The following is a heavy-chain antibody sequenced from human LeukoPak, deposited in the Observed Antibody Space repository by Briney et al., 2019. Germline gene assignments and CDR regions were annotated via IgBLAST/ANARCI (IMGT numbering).Heavy chain of an antibody. Sequence: GGSLRLSCAASGFTFTSYSMSWVRQAPGKGLEWVSGTSDRGDYTYYADSVKGRFTISRDDVKNMLYLQMNSLRVEDTGLYYCSTVEHFWGQGTLVTVSS. CDR2: TSDRGDYT. J-gene: IGHJ4*02. CDR3: STVEHF. D-gene: IGHD1-1*01. V-gene: IGHV3-23*01. CDR1: GFTFTSYS.